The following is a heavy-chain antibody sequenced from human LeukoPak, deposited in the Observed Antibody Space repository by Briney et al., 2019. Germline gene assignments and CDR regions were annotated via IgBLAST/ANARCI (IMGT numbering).Heavy chain of an antibody. D-gene: IGHD2-15*01. Sequence: PGGSLRLSCAAPGFTVSSNYMSWVRQAPGKGLEWVSVIYAGGSTYYADSVKGRFTISRDNSKNTLYLQMSSLRAEDTAVYYCARGFCSGGSCYDFDYWGQGTLVTVSS. V-gene: IGHV3-53*01. J-gene: IGHJ4*02. CDR2: IYAGGST. CDR1: GFTVSSNY. CDR3: ARGFCSGGSCYDFDY.